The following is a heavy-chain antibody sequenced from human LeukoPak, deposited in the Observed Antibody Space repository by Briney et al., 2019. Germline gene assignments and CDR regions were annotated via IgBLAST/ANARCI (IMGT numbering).Heavy chain of an antibody. CDR3: ARSPTEPDLNWFDP. Sequence: GGSLRLSCAASGFTFSSYSMNWVRQAPGKGLEWVSSISSSSSYIYYADSVKGRFTISRDNAKNSLYLQMNSLGAEDTAVYYCARSPTEPDLNWFDPWGQGTLVTVSS. J-gene: IGHJ5*02. V-gene: IGHV3-21*01. D-gene: IGHD4-11*01. CDR2: ISSSSSYI. CDR1: GFTFSSYS.